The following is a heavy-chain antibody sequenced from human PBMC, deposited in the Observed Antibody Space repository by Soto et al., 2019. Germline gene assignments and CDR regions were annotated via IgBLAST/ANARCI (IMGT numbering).Heavy chain of an antibody. J-gene: IGHJ4*02. V-gene: IGHV1-18*01. CDR2: ISGYNGDT. Sequence: QVQLVQSGAEVKEPGASVKVSCKASGATFTSYGLNWVRQAPGQGLEWMGWISGYNGDTHYAQNFQVRVTMTIDTSTSTAYMELRSLRSDDTAVYYCARGTIFGLVSFDYWGQGTLVTVSS. D-gene: IGHD3-3*02. CDR3: ARGTIFGLVSFDY. CDR1: GATFTSYG.